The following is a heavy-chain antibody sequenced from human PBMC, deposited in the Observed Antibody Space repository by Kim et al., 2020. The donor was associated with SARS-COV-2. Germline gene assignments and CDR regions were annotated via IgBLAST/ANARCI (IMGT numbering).Heavy chain of an antibody. Sequence: SVKVSCKASGGTFSSYAISWVRQAPGQGLEWMGRIIPILGIANYAQKFQGRVTITADKSTSTAYMELSSLRSEDTAVYYCARDQGSGSYYNVPGGSVGFDPWGQGTLVTVSS. CDR3: ARDQGSGSYYNVPGGSVGFDP. CDR1: GGTFSSYA. CDR2: IIPILGIA. V-gene: IGHV1-69*04. D-gene: IGHD3-10*01. J-gene: IGHJ5*02.